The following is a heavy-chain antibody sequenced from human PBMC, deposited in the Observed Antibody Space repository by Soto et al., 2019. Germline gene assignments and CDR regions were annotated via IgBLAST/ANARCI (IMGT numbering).Heavy chain of an antibody. V-gene: IGHV1-69*02. CDR1: GGTFSSYT. D-gene: IGHD2-2*01. Sequence: QVQLVQSGAEVKKPGSSVKVSCKASGGTFSSYTISWVRQAPGQGLEWMGRIIPILGIANYAQKFQGRVTITADKPKRTAYIALSSSRSEDTAVYYWARVARGYCSSTSCHHSDYWGQGTLVTVSS. J-gene: IGHJ4*02. CDR2: IIPILGIA. CDR3: ARVARGYCSSTSCHHSDY.